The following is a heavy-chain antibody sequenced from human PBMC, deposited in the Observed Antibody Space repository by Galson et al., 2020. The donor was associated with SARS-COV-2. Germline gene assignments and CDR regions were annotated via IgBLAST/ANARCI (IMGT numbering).Heavy chain of an antibody. D-gene: IGHD4-17*01. CDR1: GFTFSSYG. CDR3: AKDRDGDYASYYFYY. J-gene: IGHJ4*02. V-gene: IGHV3-30*02. Sequence: GGSLRLSCAASGFTFSSYGMHWVRQAPGKGLEWVAFIRYDGSNKYYADSVKGRFTISRDNSKNTLYLQMNSLRAEDTAVYYCAKDRDGDYASYYFYYCGQGTLVTVSS. CDR2: IRYDGSNK.